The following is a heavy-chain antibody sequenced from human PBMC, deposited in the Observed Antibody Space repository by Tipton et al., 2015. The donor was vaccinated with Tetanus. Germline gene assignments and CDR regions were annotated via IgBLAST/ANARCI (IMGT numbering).Heavy chain of an antibody. V-gene: IGHV4-61*01. CDR2: IYRGAGT. J-gene: IGHJ3*02. CDR3: ARDNDNIGYSDALDM. Sequence: TLSLTCIVSGDSVTSGNYKWTWIRQPPGKGLEWIGYIYRGAGTNYNPSLESRVTISVDTSKNQFSLKLSSVTAADTAVYFCARDNDNIGYSDALDMWGQGTMVSVSS. CDR1: GDSVTSGNYK. D-gene: IGHD3-22*01.